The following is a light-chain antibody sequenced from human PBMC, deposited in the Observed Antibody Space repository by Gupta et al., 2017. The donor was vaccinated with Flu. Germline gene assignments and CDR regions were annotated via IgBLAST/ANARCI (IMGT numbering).Light chain of an antibody. J-gene: IGLJ3*02. CDR2: STN. CDR3: VLYMGSGMWV. CDR1: SGSVSTSYY. V-gene: IGLV8-61*01. Sequence: QTVVTQEPSFSVSPGGTVTLTCGLSSGSVSTSYYPSWYQQTPGQAPRTLIYSTNTRSSGVPDRFSGSILGNKAALTITGAQADDESDYYCVLYMGSGMWVFGGVTKLTVL.